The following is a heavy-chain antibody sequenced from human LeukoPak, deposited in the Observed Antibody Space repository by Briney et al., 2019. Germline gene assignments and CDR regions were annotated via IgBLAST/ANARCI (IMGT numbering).Heavy chain of an antibody. D-gene: IGHD1-1*01. V-gene: IGHV3-30*02. J-gene: IGHJ4*02. Sequence: GGSLRLSCAASGFTFSSYGMHWVRQAPGKGLEWVAFIRYDGSNKYYADSVKGRFTISRDNSKNTLYLQMNSLRAEDTAVYYCARDVSGTGGKDYWGQGTLVTVSS. CDR1: GFTFSSYG. CDR3: ARDVSGTGGKDY. CDR2: IRYDGSNK.